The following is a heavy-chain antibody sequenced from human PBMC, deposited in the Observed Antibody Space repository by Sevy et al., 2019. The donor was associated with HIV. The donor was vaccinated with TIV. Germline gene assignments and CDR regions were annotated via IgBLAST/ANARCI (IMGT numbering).Heavy chain of an antibody. CDR1: GFTCSSYS. V-gene: IGHV3-48*02. D-gene: IGHD1-26*01. CDR2: ISSSSSSI. CDR3: ARLDTGIVGATTEGAFDI. Sequence: GGSLRRSCAASGFTCSSYSMNWVRQAPGKGLEWVSYISSSSSSIYYADSVKGRFTISRDNAKHSLYLQMNSLRDEDTAVYYCARLDTGIVGATTEGAFDIWGQRTMVNVSS. J-gene: IGHJ3*02.